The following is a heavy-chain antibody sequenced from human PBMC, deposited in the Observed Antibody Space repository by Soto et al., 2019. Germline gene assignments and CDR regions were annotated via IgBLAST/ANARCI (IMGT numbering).Heavy chain of an antibody. Sequence: PGGSLRLSCAASGFTFSSYAMHWVRQAPGKGLEWVAVISYDGSNKYYADSVKGRFTISRDNSKNTLYLQMNSLRAEDTAVYYCAREGSPYSSSWYSRFDYWGQGTLVTVSS. CDR1: GFTFSSYA. D-gene: IGHD6-13*01. CDR3: AREGSPYSSSWYSRFDY. CDR2: ISYDGSNK. V-gene: IGHV3-30-3*01. J-gene: IGHJ4*02.